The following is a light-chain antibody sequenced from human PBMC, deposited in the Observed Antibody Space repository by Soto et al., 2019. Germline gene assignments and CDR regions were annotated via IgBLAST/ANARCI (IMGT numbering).Light chain of an antibody. CDR2: KVS. J-gene: IGKJ5*01. CDR3: MQGTHWPIT. V-gene: IGKV2-30*02. CDR1: QNIVHSDGIAY. Sequence: DLVITHSPLSVPVNLLQAASISFRSNQNIVHSDGIAYFSWFQQRPGRSPRRLIYKVSNRDSGVPARFSGSGSGTDFALKISRVEAEDVGVYYCMQGTHWPITFGQGTRLEIK.